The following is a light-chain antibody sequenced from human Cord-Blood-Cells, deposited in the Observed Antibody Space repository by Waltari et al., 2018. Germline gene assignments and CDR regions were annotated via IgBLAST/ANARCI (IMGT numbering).Light chain of an antibody. Sequence: DIVMTQSPDSLAVSLGERATINCKSSQSVLYSSNNKNYLAWYQQKPGQPPKLLIYWGSTRESGVPDRFSCSGSGTDFTLTISSLQAEDVAVYYCQQYYSTPFTFGPGTKVDIK. CDR1: QSVLYSSNNKNY. CDR2: WGS. V-gene: IGKV4-1*01. J-gene: IGKJ3*01. CDR3: QQYYSTPFT.